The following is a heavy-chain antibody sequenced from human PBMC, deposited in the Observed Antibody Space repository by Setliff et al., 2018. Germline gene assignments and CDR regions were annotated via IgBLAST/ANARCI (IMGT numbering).Heavy chain of an antibody. V-gene: IGHV1-69*06. D-gene: IGHD3-3*01. J-gene: IGHJ4*02. CDR2: IMPKFGTP. CDR1: GGTFSNYC. CDR3: ARPRSPKISIFGVTPFDY. Sequence: VKVSCKASGGTFSNYCISWVRQAPGQGLEWMGGIMPKFGTPNRSQKFQGRITITADKSTSTAYMELSGLRSDDTAVYFCARPRSPKISIFGVTPFDYWGQGTLVTVSS.